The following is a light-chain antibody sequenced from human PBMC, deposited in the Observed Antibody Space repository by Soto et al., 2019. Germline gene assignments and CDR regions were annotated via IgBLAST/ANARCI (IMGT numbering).Light chain of an antibody. V-gene: IGKV3-11*01. CDR3: QHRSNWPPLT. J-gene: IGKJ4*01. CDR2: DAS. Sequence: EIVLPKSPATLSLSPGERATLSCRASQSVSSYLAWYQQKPGQAPRLLIYDASNRATGIPARFSGSGSGTDFTLTISSLEPEDFAVYYCQHRSNWPPLTFGGGTKVEIK. CDR1: QSVSSY.